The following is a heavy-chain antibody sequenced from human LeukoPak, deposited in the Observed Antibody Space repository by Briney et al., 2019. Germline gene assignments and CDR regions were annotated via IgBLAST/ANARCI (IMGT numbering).Heavy chain of an antibody. CDR3: ARDVGATTAFNI. CDR2: IIPIFGTA. CDR1: GGTFSSYA. J-gene: IGHJ3*02. D-gene: IGHD1-26*01. V-gene: IGHV1-69*01. Sequence: SVKVSCKASGGTFSSYAISWVRQAPGQGLEWMGGIIPIFGTANYAQKFQGRVTITADESTSTAYMELSSLRSEDTAVYYCARDVGATTAFNIWGQGTMVTVSS.